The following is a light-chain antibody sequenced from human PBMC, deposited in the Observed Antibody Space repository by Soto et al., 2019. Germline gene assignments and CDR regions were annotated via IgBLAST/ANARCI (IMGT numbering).Light chain of an antibody. CDR3: CSYAGSSTSV. V-gene: IGLV2-23*01. J-gene: IGLJ2*01. CDR1: SSDVGSYNL. CDR2: KGS. Sequence: QSALTQPASVSGSPGQSITISCTGTSSDVGSYNLVSWYQQHPGKAPKLMIYKGSKRPSGVSNRFSGSKSGNTASLTISGLQAEDEADYYCCSYAGSSTSVFGGGTKVTVL.